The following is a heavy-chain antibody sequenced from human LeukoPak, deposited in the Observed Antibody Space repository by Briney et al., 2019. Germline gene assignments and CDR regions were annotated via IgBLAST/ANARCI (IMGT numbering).Heavy chain of an antibody. CDR3: ARAKKRSGRSRNFYLDV. Sequence: SETLSLTCTVSDDPINSGVYYWNWIRQPAGKGLEWIGHIYTSGTTTNSNPSLKSLVAISLATSKNHFSLKLSSVTAADTAVYYCARAKKRSGRSRNFYLDVWGKGTTVTVSS. V-gene: IGHV4-61*09. CDR2: IYTSGTTT. D-gene: IGHD1-26*01. CDR1: DDPINSGVYY. J-gene: IGHJ6*03.